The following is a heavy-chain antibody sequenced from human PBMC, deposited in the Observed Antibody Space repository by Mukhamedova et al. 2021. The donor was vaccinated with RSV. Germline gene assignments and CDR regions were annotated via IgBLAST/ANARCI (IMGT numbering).Heavy chain of an antibody. V-gene: IGHV3-23*01. J-gene: IGHJ6*02. CDR3: AKDLRIAVAGTHSYGMDV. D-gene: IGHD6-19*01. Sequence: TISRDNSKNTLYLQMNSLRAEDTAVYYCAKDLRIAVAGTHSYGMDVWGQGTTVTVSS.